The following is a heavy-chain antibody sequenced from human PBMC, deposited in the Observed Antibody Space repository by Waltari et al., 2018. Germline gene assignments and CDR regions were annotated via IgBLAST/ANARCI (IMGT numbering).Heavy chain of an antibody. J-gene: IGHJ4*02. V-gene: IGHV4-59*01. CDR1: GGSISSYY. CDR2: IHYSGST. Sequence: QVQLQESGPGLVKPSETLSLTCTVSGGSISSYYWSWIRQPPGKGLEWIGDIHYSGSTNYNPSLKSRVTISVDTSKNQFSLKLSAVTAADTAVYYCAGLAVAGTGSDYWGQGTLVTVSS. CDR3: AGLAVAGTGSDY. D-gene: IGHD6-19*01.